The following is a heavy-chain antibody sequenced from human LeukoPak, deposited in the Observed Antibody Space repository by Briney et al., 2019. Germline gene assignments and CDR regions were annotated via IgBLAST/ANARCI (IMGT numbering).Heavy chain of an antibody. J-gene: IGHJ5*02. V-gene: IGHV1-69*13. CDR2: IIPIFGTA. CDR3: ARENVLRYFDWFDP. D-gene: IGHD3-9*01. Sequence: GASVKVSCKASGGTFSSYAISWVRQAPGQGLEWMGGIIPIFGTANYAQKFQGRVTITADESTSTAYMELSSLRSEDTAVYYCARENVLRYFDWFDPWGQGTLVTVSS. CDR1: GGTFSSYA.